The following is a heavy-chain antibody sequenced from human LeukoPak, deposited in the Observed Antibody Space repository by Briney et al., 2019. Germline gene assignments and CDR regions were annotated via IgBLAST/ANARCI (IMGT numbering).Heavy chain of an antibody. Sequence: GSLRLPFAASGLTLKSYCMHWVRQAPGKGLEWGAFIRYDGSNKYYAEPVKGRFTIPRDNPENTFYLQMNRLRADDTAVYHCAKVGTWGQGTLVTVSS. V-gene: IGHV3-30*02. J-gene: IGHJ4*01. CDR2: IRYDGSNK. D-gene: IGHD1-1*01. CDR1: GLTLKSYC. CDR3: AKVGT.